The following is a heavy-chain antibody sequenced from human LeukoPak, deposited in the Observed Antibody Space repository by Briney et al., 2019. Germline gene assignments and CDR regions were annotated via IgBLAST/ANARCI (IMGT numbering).Heavy chain of an antibody. V-gene: IGHV3-30*02. D-gene: IGHD2-21*01. J-gene: IGHJ4*02. CDR3: AKDMAYQLLYHFDS. CDR1: GFTFSAFA. Sequence: GGSLGLSCAGSGFTFSAFAMHWVRQAPGKGLEWLGLIRHDATHTEYADSVKGRLTISRDNSNNTLFLQISRVRGDDTAVYYCAKDMAYQLLYHFDSWGQGTLVTVSS. CDR2: IRHDATHT.